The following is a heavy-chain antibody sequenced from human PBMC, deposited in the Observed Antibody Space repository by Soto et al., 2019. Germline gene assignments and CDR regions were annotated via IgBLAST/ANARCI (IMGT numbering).Heavy chain of an antibody. CDR3: ATVQWLVGRYYYGMDV. CDR1: GYTLTELS. Sequence: ASVKVSCKVSGYTLTELSMHWVRQAPGKGLEWMGGFDPEDGETIYAQKFQGRVIMTEDTSTDTAYMELSSLRSEDTAVYYCATVQWLVGRYYYGMDVWGQGTTVTVSS. D-gene: IGHD6-19*01. CDR2: FDPEDGET. J-gene: IGHJ6*02. V-gene: IGHV1-24*01.